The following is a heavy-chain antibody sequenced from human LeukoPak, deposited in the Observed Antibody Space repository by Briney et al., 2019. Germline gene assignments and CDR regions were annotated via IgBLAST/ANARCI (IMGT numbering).Heavy chain of an antibody. Sequence: GGSLRLSCAASGFTFSSYWMSWVRQAPGKGLEWVANIKQDGSEKYYVDSVKGRFTISRDNAKNSLYLQMNSLRAEDTAVYYCARDQVLSKYCSGGSCMPWFDPWGQGTLVTVSS. V-gene: IGHV3-7*01. D-gene: IGHD2-15*01. J-gene: IGHJ5*02. CDR3: ARDQVLSKYCSGGSCMPWFDP. CDR2: IKQDGSEK. CDR1: GFTFSSYW.